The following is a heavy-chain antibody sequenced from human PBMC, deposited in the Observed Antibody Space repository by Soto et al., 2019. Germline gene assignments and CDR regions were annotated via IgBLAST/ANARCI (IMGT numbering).Heavy chain of an antibody. D-gene: IGHD3-16*02. Sequence: SETLSRTCAAYGGSFSGYYWSWIRQPPGEGLEWIGEINHSGSTNYNPSLKSRVTISVDTSKNQFSLKLSSVTAADTAVYYCARGAITFGGVIVKGGRFYYYYMDVWGKGTTVTVSS. CDR3: ARGAITFGGVIVKGGRFYYYYMDV. V-gene: IGHV4-34*01. CDR2: INHSGST. J-gene: IGHJ6*03. CDR1: GGSFSGYY.